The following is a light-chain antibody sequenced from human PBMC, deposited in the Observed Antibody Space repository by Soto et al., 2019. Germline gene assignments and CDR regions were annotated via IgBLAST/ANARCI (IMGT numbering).Light chain of an antibody. Sequence: EIVLTQSPATLSLSPGERATLSCRASQSVSNSLAWYQQKPGQAPRLLIYDASNRATGIPARFSGSGSGTTFTLTISGLESEDFAVYYCQQRSDWPLTFGGGTKVEIK. J-gene: IGKJ4*01. CDR3: QQRSDWPLT. V-gene: IGKV3-11*01. CDR2: DAS. CDR1: QSVSNS.